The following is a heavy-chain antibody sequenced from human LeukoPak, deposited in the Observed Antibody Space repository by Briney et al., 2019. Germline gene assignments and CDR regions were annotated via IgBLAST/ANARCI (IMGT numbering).Heavy chain of an antibody. D-gene: IGHD3-10*01. CDR2: ISWNSVSI. V-gene: IGHV3-9*01. CDR1: GFAFDDYA. J-gene: IGHJ4*02. Sequence: PGGSLRLSCAASGFAFDDYAMHWVRQAPGKGLEWVSGISWNSVSIGYADSVKGRFTISRDNAKTSLYLQMNSLRAEDTALYYCAKGREYYYGSGPFDYWGQGTLVTVSS. CDR3: AKGREYYYGSGPFDY.